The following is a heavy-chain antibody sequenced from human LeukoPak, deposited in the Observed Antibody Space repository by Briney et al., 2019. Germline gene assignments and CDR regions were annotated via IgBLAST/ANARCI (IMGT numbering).Heavy chain of an antibody. D-gene: IGHD5-18*01. V-gene: IGHV4-59*01. Sequence: SETLSLTCTVSGGSISSYYWSWIRQPPGKGLEWIGYIYYSGSTNYNPSLKSRVTISVDTSKNQFSLKLSSVTAADTAVYYCARVDTAMVFNWFDAWGQGTLVTVCS. J-gene: IGHJ5*02. CDR1: GGSISSYY. CDR2: IYYSGST. CDR3: ARVDTAMVFNWFDA.